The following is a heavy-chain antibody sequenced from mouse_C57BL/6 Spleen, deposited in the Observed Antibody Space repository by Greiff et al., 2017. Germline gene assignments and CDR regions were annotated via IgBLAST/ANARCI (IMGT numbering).Heavy chain of an antibody. V-gene: IGHV2-2*01. CDR1: GFSLTSYG. D-gene: IGHD4-1*01. J-gene: IGHJ4*01. CDR3: AKNGLTGSGARDY. CDR2: IWSGGST. Sequence: VQLQESGPGLVQPSQSLSITCTVSGFSLTSYGVHWVRQSPGKGLAWLGVIWSGGSTDYNAAFISRLSISKDNSKSQVFFKMNILQADDTAIYYCAKNGLTGSGARDYWGQGTSVTVSS.